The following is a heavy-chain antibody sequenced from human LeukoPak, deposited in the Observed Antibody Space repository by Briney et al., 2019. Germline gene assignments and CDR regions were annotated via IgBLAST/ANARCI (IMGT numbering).Heavy chain of an antibody. CDR2: IKQDGSEI. Sequence: GGSLRLSCAASGFTLNNYWMTWVRQAPGKGLEWVANIKQDGSEIYYVDSVKGRFTISRDNAKNSLYLQMSNLRAEDTAVYFCARGGGLDVWGQGATVTVSS. J-gene: IGHJ6*02. CDR1: GFTLNNYW. CDR3: ARGGGLDV. V-gene: IGHV3-7*03. D-gene: IGHD3-16*01.